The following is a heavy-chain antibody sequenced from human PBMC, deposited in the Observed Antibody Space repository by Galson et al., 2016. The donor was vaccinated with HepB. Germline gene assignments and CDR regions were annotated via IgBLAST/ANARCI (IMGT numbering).Heavy chain of an antibody. Sequence: SVKVSCKASGYSFTAYGITWVRQAPGQGLEWMGWISTYNGNTMYPQRLQGRVTVTTDTSTTTVYMELRRLRSDDTAVYYCARVPLPYYYDSSGPFDSWGQGTLVTVSS. V-gene: IGHV1-18*04. CDR3: ARVPLPYYYDSSGPFDS. CDR1: GYSFTAYG. D-gene: IGHD3-22*01. CDR2: ISTYNGNT. J-gene: IGHJ4*02.